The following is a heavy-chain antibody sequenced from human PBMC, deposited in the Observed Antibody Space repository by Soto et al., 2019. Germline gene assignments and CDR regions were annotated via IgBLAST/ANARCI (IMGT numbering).Heavy chain of an antibody. CDR3: ARETDYSEYWLYVLTTGACVV. Sequence: LSLTSCISWDSVSSNSAAWNWIRQSPSRGLEWLGRTYYRSKWYNDYAVSVKSRITINPDTSKNQFSLQLNSVTPEDTAVYYCARETDYSEYWLYVLTTGACVVWGQGTMVNV. CDR2: TYYRSKWYN. CDR1: WDSVSSNSAA. D-gene: IGHD2-8*02. J-gene: IGHJ3*01. V-gene: IGHV6-1*01.